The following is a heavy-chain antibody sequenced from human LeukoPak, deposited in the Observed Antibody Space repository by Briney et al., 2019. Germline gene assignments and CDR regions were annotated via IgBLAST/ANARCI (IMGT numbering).Heavy chain of an antibody. D-gene: IGHD5-24*01. Sequence: ASVKVSCKASGYTFTSYAMNWVRQAPGQGLEWMGWISAYNGNTNYAQKLQGRVTLTRDTSTSTVYMELSSLRSEDTAIYYCARIRDGYNDAYDIWGQGTVVTVPS. CDR1: GYTFTSYA. J-gene: IGHJ3*02. CDR3: ARIRDGYNDAYDI. CDR2: ISAYNGNT. V-gene: IGHV1-18*01.